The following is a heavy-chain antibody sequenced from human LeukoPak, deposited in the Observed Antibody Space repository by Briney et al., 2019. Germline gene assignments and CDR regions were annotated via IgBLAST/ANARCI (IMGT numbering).Heavy chain of an antibody. Sequence: SSETLSLTCTVSGVSISSGDYYWSWIRQPPGKGLEWIGYIYYSGSTYYNPSLKSLVTISVDTSKNQFSLKLSSVTAAHTAVYYCASCLADAFDIWGQGTMVTVSS. CDR3: ASCLADAFDI. CDR2: IYYSGST. J-gene: IGHJ3*02. D-gene: IGHD5/OR15-5a*01. V-gene: IGHV4-30-4*01. CDR1: GVSISSGDYY.